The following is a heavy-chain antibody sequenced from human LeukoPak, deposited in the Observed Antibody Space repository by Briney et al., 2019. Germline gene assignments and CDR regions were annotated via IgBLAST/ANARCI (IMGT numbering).Heavy chain of an antibody. CDR2: IYYSGST. V-gene: IGHV4-30-4*01. J-gene: IGHJ4*02. D-gene: IGHD4-23*01. CDR1: GGSISSGDYY. CDR3: AREPGGLTEKNGVIDY. Sequence: SETLSLICTVPGGSISSGDYYWSWIRQPPGKGLEWIGYIYYSGSTYYNPSLKSRVTISVDTSKNQFSLKLSSVTAADTAVYYCAREPGGLTEKNGVIDYWGQGTLVTVSS.